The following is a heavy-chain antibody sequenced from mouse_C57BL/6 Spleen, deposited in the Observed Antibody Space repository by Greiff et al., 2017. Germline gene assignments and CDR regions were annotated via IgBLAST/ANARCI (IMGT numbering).Heavy chain of an antibody. CDR1: GYASSSSW. J-gene: IGHJ1*03. CDR3: ARGVITTVVATDWYFDV. Sequence: VQLVESGPELVKPGASVKISCKASGYASSSSWMNWVKQRPGKGLEWIGRIYPGDGDTNYNGKFKGKATLTADKSSSTAYMQLSSLTSEDSAVYFCARGVITTVVATDWYFDVWGTGTTVTVSS. CDR2: IYPGDGDT. V-gene: IGHV1-82*01. D-gene: IGHD1-1*01.